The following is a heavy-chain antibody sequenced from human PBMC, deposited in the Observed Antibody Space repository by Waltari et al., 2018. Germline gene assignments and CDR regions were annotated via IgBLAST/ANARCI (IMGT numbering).Heavy chain of an antibody. D-gene: IGHD3-16*01. CDR1: GFTFSSYS. CDR2: NWKSKWYK. J-gene: IGHJ4*02. Sequence: EVQLVESGGGLVKPGGSLRLSCAASGFTFSSYSMNWVRQAPGKGPGGVSTNWKSKWYKFYPDSGKGRFTNSRDNAKNPSYRQMNSLRAEDTAWDYGAREGGGHDYWGQGTLVTVSS. V-gene: IGHV3-21*01. CDR3: AREGGGHDY.